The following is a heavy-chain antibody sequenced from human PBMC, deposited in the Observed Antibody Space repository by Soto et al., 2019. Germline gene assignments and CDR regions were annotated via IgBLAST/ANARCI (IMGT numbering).Heavy chain of an antibody. J-gene: IGHJ2*01. CDR1: GGTFSSYA. V-gene: IGHV1-69*13. Sequence: SVKVSCKASGGTFSSYAISWVRQAPGQGLEWMGGIIPIFGTANYAQKFQGRVTITADESTSTAYMELSSLRSEDTAVYYCARDRSSGSLGWYFDLWGRGXLVTVYS. CDR3: ARDRSSGSLGWYFDL. D-gene: IGHD3-22*01. CDR2: IIPIFGTA.